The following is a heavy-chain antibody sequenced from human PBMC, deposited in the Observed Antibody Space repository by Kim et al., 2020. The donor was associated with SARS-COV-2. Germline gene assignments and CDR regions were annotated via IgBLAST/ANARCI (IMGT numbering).Heavy chain of an antibody. D-gene: IGHD3-10*01. CDR1: GFTFGDYA. Sequence: GGSLRLSCTGSGFTFGDYAMSWVRRAPGKGLEWLGFIRSKASGGTREYAASVEGRFAISRDDSRSIAYLQMNGLKTEDTGVYYCTSHITMILGISRYFDLWGRGTLITVSS. CDR2: IRSKASGGTR. CDR3: TSHITMILGISRYFDL. J-gene: IGHJ2*01. V-gene: IGHV3-49*04.